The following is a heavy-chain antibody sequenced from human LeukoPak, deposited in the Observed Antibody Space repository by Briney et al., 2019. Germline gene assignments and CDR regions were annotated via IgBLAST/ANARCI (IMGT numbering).Heavy chain of an antibody. CDR1: GYTLTSYG. J-gene: IGHJ5*02. CDR3: PRYCSGGSCWRWFDP. Sequence: GASVKVSCKASGYTLTSYGVSWGRQAPGQRLEWMGCISSYNGNTKYAQKLQGRVTMPTDTSPSPAFTELRSLRAVETAQYFRPRYCSGGSCWRWFDPWGQGTLVTVSS. CDR2: ISSYNGNT. V-gene: IGHV1-18*01. D-gene: IGHD2-15*01.